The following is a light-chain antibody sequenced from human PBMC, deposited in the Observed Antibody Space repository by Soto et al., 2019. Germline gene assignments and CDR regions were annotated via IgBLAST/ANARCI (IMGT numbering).Light chain of an antibody. CDR3: AAWDDRVGGPL. CDR2: RNN. CDR1: NSNIGNDY. J-gene: IGLJ2*01. V-gene: IGLV1-47*01. Sequence: QSVLTQPPSASGTPGQSVTISCSGSNSNIGNDYVYWYQQFPGSAPKVLIYRNNQRPSGVPDRFSGSKSGTSASLAISGLRSEDEADYYCAAWDDRVGGPLFGGGTKLTVL.